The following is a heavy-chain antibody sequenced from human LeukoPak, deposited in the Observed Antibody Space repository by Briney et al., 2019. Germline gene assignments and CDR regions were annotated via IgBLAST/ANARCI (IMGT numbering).Heavy chain of an antibody. CDR2: IYYGDSDT. CDR1: GYTFTSYS. Sequence: GKSLHISGKGSGYTFTSYSIGWARQMPGKGLDWMGIIYYGDSDTSNSPSLQGQVTVSADKSISTAYLQWSSLKASDTAMYYCARVGSNNWTDFHFFDFWGQGTLITVSS. CDR3: ARVGSNNWTDFHFFDF. V-gene: IGHV5-51*01. J-gene: IGHJ4*02. D-gene: IGHD1-20*01.